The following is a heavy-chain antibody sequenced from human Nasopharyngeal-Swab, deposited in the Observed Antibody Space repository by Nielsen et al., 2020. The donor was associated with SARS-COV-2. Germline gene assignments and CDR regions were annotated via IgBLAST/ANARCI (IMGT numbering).Heavy chain of an antibody. Sequence: ASVQVSCKASGYTFTSYDINWVRQATGQGLEWMGWMNPNSGNTGYAQKFQGRVTMTRNTSISTAYMELSSLRSEDTAVYYCARLLTYYYDSSGYRWANAFDIWGQGTMVTVSS. J-gene: IGHJ3*02. D-gene: IGHD3-22*01. CDR1: GYTFTSYD. V-gene: IGHV1-8*01. CDR2: MNPNSGNT. CDR3: ARLLTYYYDSSGYRWANAFDI.